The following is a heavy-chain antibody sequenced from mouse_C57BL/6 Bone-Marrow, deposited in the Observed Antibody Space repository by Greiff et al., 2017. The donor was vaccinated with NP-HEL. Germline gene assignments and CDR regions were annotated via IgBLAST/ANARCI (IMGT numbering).Heavy chain of an antibody. CDR2: IDPNSGGT. Sequence: VKQSCKASGYTFTSYWMHWVKQRPGRGLEWIGRIDPNSGGTKYNEKFKSKATLTVDKPSSTAYMQLSSLTSEDSAVYYCAREDPIFAWFAYWGQGTLVTVSA. J-gene: IGHJ3*01. CDR3: AREDPIFAWFAY. D-gene: IGHD6-5*01. V-gene: IGHV1-72*01. CDR1: GYTFTSYW.